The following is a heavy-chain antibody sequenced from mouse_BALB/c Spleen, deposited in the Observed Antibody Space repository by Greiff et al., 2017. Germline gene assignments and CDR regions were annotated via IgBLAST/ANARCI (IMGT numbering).Heavy chain of an antibody. Sequence: QVQLQQSGAELMTPGASVKISCKATGYPFSSYWIEWVKQRPGHGLEWIGVILPGSGSTNYYEQFKGKATFTADTSSNTAYMQLSSLTSEDSAVYYWARGPGAMDDWGQGTAVTVSS. CDR2: ILPGSGST. CDR3: ARGPGAMDD. V-gene: IGHV1-9*01. J-gene: IGHJ4*01. CDR1: GYPFSSYW.